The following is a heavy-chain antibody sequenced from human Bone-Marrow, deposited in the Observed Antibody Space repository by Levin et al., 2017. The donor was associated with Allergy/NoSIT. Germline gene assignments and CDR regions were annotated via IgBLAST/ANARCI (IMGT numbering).Heavy chain of an antibody. Sequence: SCTASGFTFGDYAMSWFRQAPGKGLEWVGFIRSKAYGGTTEYAASVKGRFTISRDDSKSIAYLQMNSLKTEDTAVYYCTRDRKAYYDFWSGYYHFDYWGQGTLVTVSS. J-gene: IGHJ4*02. D-gene: IGHD3-3*01. CDR2: IRSKAYGGTT. CDR3: TRDRKAYYDFWSGYYHFDY. V-gene: IGHV3-49*03. CDR1: GFTFGDYA.